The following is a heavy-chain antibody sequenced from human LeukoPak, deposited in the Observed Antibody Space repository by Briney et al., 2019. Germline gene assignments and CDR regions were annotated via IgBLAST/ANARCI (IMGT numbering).Heavy chain of an antibody. Sequence: GESLQISCQAAGDRFTSYWIGWVRQTPGKGLERMGIIHPADSETLYSPSLQGQVTISADNSISTVYLQWSSLKASDTAMYYCGRRGYSGYGLLDDWGQGTLVTVSS. CDR2: IHPADSET. V-gene: IGHV5-51*01. CDR1: GDRFTSYW. D-gene: IGHD5-12*01. CDR3: GRRGYSGYGLLDD. J-gene: IGHJ4*02.